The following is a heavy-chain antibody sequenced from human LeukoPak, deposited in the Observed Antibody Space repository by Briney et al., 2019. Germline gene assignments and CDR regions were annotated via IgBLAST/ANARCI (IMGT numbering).Heavy chain of an antibody. CDR1: GFTFSSYA. V-gene: IGHV3-23*01. D-gene: IGHD6-6*01. CDR3: ARVEYSSSSVIASYMDV. Sequence: GGSLRLCCAASGFTFSSYAMSWVRQAPGKGLEWVSAISGSGGSTYYADSVKGRFTISRDNAKNSLYLQMNSLRAEDTAVYYCARVEYSSSSVIASYMDVWGKGTTVTVSS. CDR2: ISGSGGST. J-gene: IGHJ6*03.